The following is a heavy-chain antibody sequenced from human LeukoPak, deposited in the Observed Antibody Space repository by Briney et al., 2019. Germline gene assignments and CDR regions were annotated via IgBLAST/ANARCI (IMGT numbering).Heavy chain of an antibody. Sequence: GGSLRLSCAASGFIFNSYGMSWVRQAPGKGLEWVSSISGSGDNTYYVDSVKGRFTISRDNSNNMLFLQMNSLRAEDTAVYYCAPLAVGGTDFDDWGQGTLVTVSS. J-gene: IGHJ4*02. CDR2: ISGSGDNT. CDR3: APLAVGGTDFDD. CDR1: GFIFNSYG. D-gene: IGHD6-19*01. V-gene: IGHV3-23*01.